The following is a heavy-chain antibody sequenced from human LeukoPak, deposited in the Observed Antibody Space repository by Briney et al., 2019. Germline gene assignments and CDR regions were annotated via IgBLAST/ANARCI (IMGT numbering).Heavy chain of an antibody. D-gene: IGHD5-18*01. CDR2: ISSSTTYI. CDR3: AKDYGYSYGFSDY. V-gene: IGHV3-21*01. CDR1: GLSFSNYA. J-gene: IGHJ4*02. Sequence: GGSLRLSCAASGLSFSNYAMNWVRQAPGKGLEWVTSISSSTTYIYYADSVKGRVTISRDNAKNSVYLQMNSLRAEDTAVYYCAKDYGYSYGFSDYWGQGTLVTVSS.